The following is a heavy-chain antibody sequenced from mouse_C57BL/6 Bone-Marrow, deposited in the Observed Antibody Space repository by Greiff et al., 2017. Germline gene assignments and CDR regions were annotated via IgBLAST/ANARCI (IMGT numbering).Heavy chain of an antibody. D-gene: IGHD2-1*01. Sequence: QVQLQQPGAELVKPGASVKLSCKASGYTFTNYWMHWVKQRPGQGLEWIGMIHPNSGSTNYNEKFKSKATLTVDKSSSTAYMQLSSLTSEDSAVYYCALYYGNPFAYWGQGTLVTVSA. J-gene: IGHJ3*01. V-gene: IGHV1-64*01. CDR2: IHPNSGST. CDR3: ALYYGNPFAY. CDR1: GYTFTNYW.